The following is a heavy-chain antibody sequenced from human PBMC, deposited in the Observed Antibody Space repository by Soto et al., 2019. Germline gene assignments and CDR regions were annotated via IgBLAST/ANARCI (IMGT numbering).Heavy chain of an antibody. CDR1: GCRFTSYW. CDR2: IYPGDSDT. CDR3: ARQHMADGYNLDY. V-gene: IGHV5-51*01. Sequence: GESLQISCKGSGCRFTSYWIGWVRQMNGKGLEWMGIIYPGDSDTRYSPSFQGQVTISADKSISTAYLQWSSLKASDTAMYYCARQHMADGYNLDYWGQGTLVTVSS. D-gene: IGHD5-12*01. J-gene: IGHJ4*02.